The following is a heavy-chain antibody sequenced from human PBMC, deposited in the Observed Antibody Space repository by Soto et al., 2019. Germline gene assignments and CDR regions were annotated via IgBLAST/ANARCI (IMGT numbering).Heavy chain of an antibody. Sequence: GGSLRLSCAASGFTFSSYSMNWVRQAPGKGLEWVSSISSSSSYIYYADSVKGRFTISRDNAKNSLYLQMNSLRAEDTAVYYCARGVDTAMVGGGYNWFDPWGQGTLVTVSS. V-gene: IGHV3-21*01. CDR3: ARGVDTAMVGGGYNWFDP. CDR1: GFTFSSYS. CDR2: ISSSSSYI. J-gene: IGHJ5*02. D-gene: IGHD5-18*01.